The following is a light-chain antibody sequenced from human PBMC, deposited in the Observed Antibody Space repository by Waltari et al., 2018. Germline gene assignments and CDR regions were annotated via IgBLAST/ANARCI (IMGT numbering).Light chain of an antibody. CDR1: QSVSSY. CDR2: DAS. V-gene: IGKV3-11*01. J-gene: IGKJ4*01. CDR3: QQRSNWQA. Sequence: EIVLTQSPATLSLSPGARATLSCRASQSVSSYLAWYQQKPGQAPRLLIYDASNRATGIPARFSGSGSGTDFTLTISSLEPEDFAVYYCQQRSNWQAFGGGTKVEIK.